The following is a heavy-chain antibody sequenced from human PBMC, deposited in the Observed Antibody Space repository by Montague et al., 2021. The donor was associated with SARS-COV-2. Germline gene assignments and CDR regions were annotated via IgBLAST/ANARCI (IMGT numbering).Heavy chain of an antibody. V-gene: IGHV4-39*07. CDR3: ARDLWLWLSFEGSFDS. CDR2: IYYSGST. D-gene: IGHD3-16*01. J-gene: IGHJ4*02. Sequence: SETLSLTCTVSGGSISSSSYYWGWIRQPPGKGLEWIGSIYYSGSTYYNPSLKSRVTISVDTPKNQFSLKLSSVTAADTAVYYCARDLWLWLSFEGSFDSWGQGTLVTVSS. CDR1: GGSISSSSYY.